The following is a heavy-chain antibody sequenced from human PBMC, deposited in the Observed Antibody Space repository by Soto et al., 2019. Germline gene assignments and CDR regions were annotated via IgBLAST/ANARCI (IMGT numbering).Heavy chain of an antibody. Sequence: GGFLRLSCAASGFTFSTYNMNWVRQAPGKGLEWVSSISSSSSFIYYVDSVRGRFTISRDNAKNSLYLQMSSLRAEDTAVYYCARDYYSSNWENGYYYSAMDVWGQGTTVTVSS. CDR3: ARDYYSSNWENGYYYSAMDV. D-gene: IGHD6-13*01. J-gene: IGHJ6*02. CDR2: ISSSSSFI. V-gene: IGHV3-21*01. CDR1: GFTFSTYN.